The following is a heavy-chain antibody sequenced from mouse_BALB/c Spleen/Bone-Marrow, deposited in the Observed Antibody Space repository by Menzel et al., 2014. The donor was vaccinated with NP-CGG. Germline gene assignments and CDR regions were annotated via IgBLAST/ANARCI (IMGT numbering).Heavy chain of an antibody. J-gene: IGHJ2*01. Sequence: VQLQQSGAELVKPGASVKLPCKASGYTFTSYWMYWVKQRPGQGLEWIGEINPSNGRTDYNEKFKTKATLTVDSSSSTAYMQLSSLTSEDSAVYYCTSPQLGRDYWGQGTTLTVSS. CDR2: INPSNGRT. CDR1: GYTFTSYW. V-gene: IGHV1S81*02. D-gene: IGHD4-1*02. CDR3: TSPQLGRDY.